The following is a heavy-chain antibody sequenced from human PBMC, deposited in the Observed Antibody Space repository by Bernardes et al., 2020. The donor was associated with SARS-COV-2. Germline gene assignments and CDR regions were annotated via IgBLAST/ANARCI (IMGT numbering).Heavy chain of an antibody. V-gene: IGHV3-33*08. CDR2: IWYDGSNK. CDR1: GFTFSSYG. CDR3: ARDFQLGDVNLNDY. J-gene: IGHJ4*02. D-gene: IGHD1-1*01. Sequence: GSLKLSCAASGFTFSSYGMHWVRQAPGTGLEWVAVIWYDGSNKYYADSVKGRFTISRDNSKNTLYLQMNSLRAEDTAVYYCARDFQLGDVNLNDYWGQGTLVTVSS.